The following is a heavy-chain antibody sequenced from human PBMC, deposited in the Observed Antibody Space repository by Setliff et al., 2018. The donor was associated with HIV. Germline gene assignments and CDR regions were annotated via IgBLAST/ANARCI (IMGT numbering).Heavy chain of an antibody. CDR3: ARTQYDRVEEYFQY. J-gene: IGHJ1*01. CDR1: GYSFITYG. D-gene: IGHD3-22*01. Sequence: ASVKVSCKASGYSFITYGISWVRQAPGQGLEWMGWISAYIGDTKSAQTFQGRVTMTTDTSTSTAYLELRSLRSDDTAVYYCARTQYDRVEEYFQYWGQGTLVTVSS. V-gene: IGHV1-18*01. CDR2: ISAYIGDT.